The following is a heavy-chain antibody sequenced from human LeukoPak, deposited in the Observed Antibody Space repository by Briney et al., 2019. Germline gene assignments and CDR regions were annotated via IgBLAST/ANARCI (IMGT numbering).Heavy chain of an antibody. CDR1: GYTCTSNG. V-gene: IGHV1-18*01. J-gene: IGHJ5*02. D-gene: IGHD2-21*02. CDR3: ARAGRGDWDFVDWFDP. CDR2: ISAYNGNT. Sequence: ASVRVSCKASGYTCTSNGISWVRQAPGQWLEWMGRISAYNGNTNYAQKLQGRVTMTTDTSTSTAYMELRSLRSDDTAVYYCARAGRGDWDFVDWFDPWGQGTLVTVSS.